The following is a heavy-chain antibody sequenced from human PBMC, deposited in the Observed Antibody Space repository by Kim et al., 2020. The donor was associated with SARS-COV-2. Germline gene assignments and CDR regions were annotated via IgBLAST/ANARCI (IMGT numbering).Heavy chain of an antibody. J-gene: IGHJ4*02. CDR1: GGSFSGYY. D-gene: IGHD6-13*01. Sequence: SETLSLTCAVYGGSFSGYYWSWIRQPPGKGLEWIGEINHSGSTNYNPSLKSRVTISVDTSKNQFSLKLSSVTAADTAVYYCARGIFTLGSIAAATFGYWGQGTLVTVSS. CDR2: INHSGST. V-gene: IGHV4-34*01. CDR3: ARGIFTLGSIAAATFGY.